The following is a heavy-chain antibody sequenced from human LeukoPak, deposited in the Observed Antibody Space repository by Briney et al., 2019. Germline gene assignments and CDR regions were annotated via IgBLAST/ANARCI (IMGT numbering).Heavy chain of an antibody. CDR1: GFTFSSYA. J-gene: IGHJ4*02. CDR2: ISYDGSNK. CDR3: ASVYVSGYLDY. Sequence: GRSLRVSCAASGFTFSSYAMHWVRQAPGKGLEWVAVISYDGSNKYYADSVKGRFTISRDNSKNTLYLQMNSLRAEDTAVYYCASVYVSGYLDYWGQGTLVTVSS. D-gene: IGHD3-3*01. V-gene: IGHV3-30-3*01.